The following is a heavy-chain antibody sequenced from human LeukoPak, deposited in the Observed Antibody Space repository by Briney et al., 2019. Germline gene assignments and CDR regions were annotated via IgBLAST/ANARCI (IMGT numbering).Heavy chain of an antibody. J-gene: IGHJ6*03. D-gene: IGHD3-9*01. Sequence: ASVKVSCKASGYTFTGYYMHWVRQAPGHGLEWMGWINPNSGGTNYAQKFQGRVTMTRDTSISTAYMELSRLRSDDTAVYYCARDGTISYYMDVWGKGTTVTVSS. CDR2: INPNSGGT. V-gene: IGHV1-2*02. CDR1: GYTFTGYY. CDR3: ARDGTISYYMDV.